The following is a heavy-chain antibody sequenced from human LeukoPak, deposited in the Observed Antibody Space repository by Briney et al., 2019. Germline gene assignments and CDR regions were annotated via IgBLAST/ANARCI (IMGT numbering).Heavy chain of an antibody. CDR1: GFTFSSYA. CDR3: ATVTEEWELLFGRDAFDI. D-gene: IGHD1-26*01. CDR2: ISYDGSNK. V-gene: IGHV3-30-3*01. Sequence: GGSLRLSCAASGFTFSSYAMHWVRQAPGKGLEWVAVISYDGSNKYHADSVKGRFTISRDNSKNTMYLQMNSLRAEDTAVYYCATVTEEWELLFGRDAFDIWGQGTMVTVSS. J-gene: IGHJ3*02.